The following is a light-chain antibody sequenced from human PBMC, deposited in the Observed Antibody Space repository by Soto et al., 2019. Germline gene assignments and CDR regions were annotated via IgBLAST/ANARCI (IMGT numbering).Light chain of an antibody. V-gene: IGKV1-5*01. Sequence: DIQMTQSPSTLSASVGDRVTITCRASQSISSWLAWYQQKPGKAPKLLIYDASSLESGVPSSFSGSGSGTEFTLTISSLKPDDFATYYCQQYNTLWTFGHGTKVDIK. CDR3: QQYNTLWT. CDR1: QSISSW. J-gene: IGKJ1*01. CDR2: DAS.